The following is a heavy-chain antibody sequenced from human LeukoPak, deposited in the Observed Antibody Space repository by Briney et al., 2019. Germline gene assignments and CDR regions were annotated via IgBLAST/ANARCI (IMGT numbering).Heavy chain of an antibody. V-gene: IGHV3-7*03. CDR1: GFTFSSYW. CDR2: INHSGNVN. CDR3: ARGGGLDV. J-gene: IGHJ6*02. Sequence: GGSLRLSCAASGFTFSSYWMNWARQAPGKGLEWVASINHSGNVNYYVDSVKGRFTISRDNAKNSLNLQMSNLRAEDTAVYFCARGGGLDVWGQGATVTVSS. D-gene: IGHD3-16*01.